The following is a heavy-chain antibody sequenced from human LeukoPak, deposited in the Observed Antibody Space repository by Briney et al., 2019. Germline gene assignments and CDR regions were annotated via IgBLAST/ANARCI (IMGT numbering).Heavy chain of an antibody. CDR2: KNPNSGNT. D-gene: IGHD5-12*01. V-gene: IGHV1-8*01. CDR1: RYTFTSYD. J-gene: IGHJ5*02. CDR3: ARDNSVGDSAWWFDP. Sequence: ASVKVSCKASRYTFTSYDIYWVRQATGQGLEWMGWKNPNSGNTGYAQKFQGRVTMTRNTSISTAYMELSSLRSEDTAVYYCARDNSVGDSAWWFDPWGQGTLVTVSS.